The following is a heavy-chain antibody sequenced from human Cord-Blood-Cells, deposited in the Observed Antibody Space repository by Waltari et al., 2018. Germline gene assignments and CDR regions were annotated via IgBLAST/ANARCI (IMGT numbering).Heavy chain of an antibody. CDR3: ARARGWQQLATFDY. Sequence: QVQLQQSGPGLVKPSQTLSLTCAISGDSVSSNSAAWNWIRQSPSRGLEWLGRTYYRSKWYNDCAVSVKRRITNNPDTSKNQFSLQLNAVTPEDTAVYYCARARGWQQLATFDYWGQGTLVTVSS. V-gene: IGHV6-1*01. D-gene: IGHD6-13*01. CDR2: TYYRSKWYN. J-gene: IGHJ4*02. CDR1: GDSVSSNSAA.